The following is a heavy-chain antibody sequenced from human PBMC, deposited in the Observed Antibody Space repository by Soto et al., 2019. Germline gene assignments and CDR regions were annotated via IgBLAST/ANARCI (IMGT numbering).Heavy chain of an antibody. J-gene: IGHJ6*02. Sequence: GGSLRLSCAASGFTFSSYAMHWVRQAPGKGLEWVAVISYDGSNKYYADSVKGRFTISRDNSKNTLYLQMNSLRAEDTAVYYCARDLAESSWYCDWAWYYGMDVWGQGTTVTVSS. CDR1: GFTFSSYA. CDR2: ISYDGSNK. CDR3: ARDLAESSWYCDWAWYYGMDV. D-gene: IGHD2-15*01. V-gene: IGHV3-30-3*01.